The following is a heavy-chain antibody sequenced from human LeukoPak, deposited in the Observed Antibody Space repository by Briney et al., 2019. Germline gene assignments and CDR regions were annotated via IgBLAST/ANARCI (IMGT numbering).Heavy chain of an antibody. CDR1: GYTFSTYE. J-gene: IGHJ5*02. CDR2: INPNSGDT. CDR3: ARGLDCGGDCFGP. V-gene: IGHV1-8*01. D-gene: IGHD2-21*01. Sequence: GASVKVSCKASGYTFSTYEINWVRQATGQGLEWMGWINPNSGDTHYTQKFQGRVTMTRNTSISTAYMEVSSLTSEDTAVYYCARGLDCGGDCFGPWGQGTLVTVSS.